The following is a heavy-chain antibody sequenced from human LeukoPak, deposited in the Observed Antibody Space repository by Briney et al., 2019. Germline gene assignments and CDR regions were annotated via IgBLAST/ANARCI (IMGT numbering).Heavy chain of an antibody. CDR1: GFTFSNYA. D-gene: IGHD5-18*01. J-gene: IGHJ4*02. Sequence: GGSLRLSCAASGFTFSNYAMSWVRQAPGKGLEWVSTMSDSGGNTYYADSVKGRFTISRDNSKRTVSLQMNSLRAEDTATYYCATRGGYNSGPLWGQGTLVSVSS. CDR2: MSDSGGNT. CDR3: ATRGGYNSGPL. V-gene: IGHV3-23*01.